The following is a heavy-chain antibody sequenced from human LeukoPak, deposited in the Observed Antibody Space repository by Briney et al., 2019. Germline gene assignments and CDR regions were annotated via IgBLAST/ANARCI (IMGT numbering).Heavy chain of an antibody. Sequence: SVKVSCKASGGTFSTYAISWVRQAPGQGLEWMGRIIPILGIANYAQKFQGRVTITADKSTSTAYMELSSLRSEDTAVYYCASGPDSSGYSCDYWGQGTLVTVSS. J-gene: IGHJ4*02. CDR3: ASGPDSSGYSCDY. D-gene: IGHD3-22*01. CDR1: GGTFSTYA. CDR2: IIPILGIA. V-gene: IGHV1-69*04.